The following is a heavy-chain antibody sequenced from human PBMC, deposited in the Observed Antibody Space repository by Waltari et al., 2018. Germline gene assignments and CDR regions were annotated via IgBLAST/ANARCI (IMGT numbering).Heavy chain of an antibody. D-gene: IGHD4-17*01. V-gene: IGHV4-59*11. CDR2: IYYSGST. CDR3: ARDHGDYVNTYYYGMDV. Sequence: QVQLQESGPGLVKPSETLSLTCTVSGGSISSHYWSWIRQPPGKGLEWIGYIYYSGSTNYNPSRNSRGTISVDTSKNQFSLKLSSVTAADTAVYYCARDHGDYVNTYYYGMDVWGQGTTVTVSS. J-gene: IGHJ6*02. CDR1: GGSISSHY.